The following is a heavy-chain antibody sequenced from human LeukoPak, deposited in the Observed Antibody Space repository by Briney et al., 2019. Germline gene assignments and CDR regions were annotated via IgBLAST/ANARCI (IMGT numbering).Heavy chain of an antibody. D-gene: IGHD3-16*02. CDR2: IKEDGSEK. J-gene: IGHJ4*02. Sequence: PGGSLRLSCAASGFTFSSYWLTWVRQAPGKGLEWVANIKEDGSEKYYMDSVKGRFTISRDNAKYSLYLQINSLRVDDTAVYYCARESYYFDYWGQGTLVTVSS. V-gene: IGHV3-7*03. CDR1: GFTFSSYW. CDR3: ARESYYFDY.